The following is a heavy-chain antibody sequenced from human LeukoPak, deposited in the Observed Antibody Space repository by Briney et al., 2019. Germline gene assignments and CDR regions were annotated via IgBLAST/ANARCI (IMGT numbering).Heavy chain of an antibody. J-gene: IGHJ4*02. CDR1: GLTFSSYG. CDR3: ARDWGHYDILTGYYNTDCY. V-gene: IGHV3-33*01. Sequence: PARSLRLSCAASGLTFSSYGMHWVRQAPGKGLEWVAVIWYDGSNKYYADSVKGRFTISRDNFKNPLFLQRHSLRAEDRGVYYCARDWGHYDILTGYYNTDCYWGQGTLVTVSS. D-gene: IGHD3-9*01. CDR2: IWYDGSNK.